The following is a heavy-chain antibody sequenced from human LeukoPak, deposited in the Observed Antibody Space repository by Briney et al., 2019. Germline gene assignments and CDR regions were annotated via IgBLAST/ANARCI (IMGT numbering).Heavy chain of an antibody. V-gene: IGHV3-21*01. CDR1: GFTFNNYN. CDR3: AELGITMIGGV. J-gene: IGHJ6*04. CDR2: ITSSGTYI. D-gene: IGHD3-10*02. Sequence: PGGSLRLSCAASGFTFNNYNMNWVRQAPGRALEWVSSITSSGTYIFYADSVKGRFTISRDNAENSLYLQMNSLRAEDTAVYYCAELGITMIGGVWGKGTTVTISS.